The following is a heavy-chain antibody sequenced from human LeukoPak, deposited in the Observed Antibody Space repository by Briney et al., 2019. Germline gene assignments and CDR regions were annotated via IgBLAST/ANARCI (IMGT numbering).Heavy chain of an antibody. V-gene: IGHV4-34*01. CDR2: INHSGST. J-gene: IGHJ4*02. Sequence: SETLSLTCAVYGGSFSGYYWSWIRQPPGKGLEWIGEINHSGSTNYNPSLKSRVTISVDTSKNQFSLKLSSVTAADTAVYYCAREREQQLVSGASGFYDYWGQGTLVTVSS. D-gene: IGHD6-13*01. CDR1: GGSFSGYY. CDR3: AREREQQLVSGASGFYDY.